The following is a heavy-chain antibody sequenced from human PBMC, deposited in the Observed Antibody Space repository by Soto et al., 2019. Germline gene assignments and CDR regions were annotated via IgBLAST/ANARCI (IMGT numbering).Heavy chain of an antibody. V-gene: IGHV3-21*01. CDR1: GFIFISYS. CDR2: ISSSSSYI. D-gene: IGHD1-26*01. Sequence: GGSLRVSCAASGFIFISYSMNWVRQAPWKGLEWVSSISSSSSYIYYADSVKGRFTISRDNAKNSLYLQMNSLRAEDTAVYYWARDGWELLYPNFDYWGQGTLVTVS. J-gene: IGHJ4*02. CDR3: ARDGWELLYPNFDY.